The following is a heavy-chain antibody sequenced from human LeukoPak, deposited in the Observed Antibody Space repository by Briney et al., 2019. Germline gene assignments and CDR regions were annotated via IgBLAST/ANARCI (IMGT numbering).Heavy chain of an antibody. D-gene: IGHD3-22*01. Sequence: SETLSHTCTVSGGSISSSSYDWGWIRQARGKGMERIENIYYSGNTYFNPSLKSRVTISVDTSKNQISLKLRSVTAADTAVYHCARTVYYDSSGYVLDYWGQGTLVTVSS. CDR1: GGSISSSSYD. V-gene: IGHV4-39*01. J-gene: IGHJ4*02. CDR2: IYYSGNT. CDR3: ARTVYYDSSGYVLDY.